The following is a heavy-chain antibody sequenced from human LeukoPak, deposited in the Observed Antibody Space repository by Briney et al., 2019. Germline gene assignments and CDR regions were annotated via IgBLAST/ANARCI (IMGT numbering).Heavy chain of an antibody. D-gene: IGHD6-13*01. CDR2: ISYDGSNK. CDR3: AKDNVAAAGRYFDY. Sequence: GGSLRLSCAASGFTFSNYGMHRVRQAPGKGLEWVALISYDGSNKYFADSVKGRFTISRDNSKNTLCLQMHSLRAEDTAVYYCAKDNVAAAGRYFDYWGQGTLVTVSS. CDR1: GFTFSNYG. V-gene: IGHV3-30*18. J-gene: IGHJ4*02.